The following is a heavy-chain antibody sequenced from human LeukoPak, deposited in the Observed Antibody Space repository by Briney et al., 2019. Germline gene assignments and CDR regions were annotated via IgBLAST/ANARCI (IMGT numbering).Heavy chain of an antibody. CDR2: ISSSGGST. D-gene: IGHD1-26*01. Sequence: GGSLRLSCAASGFTFSSYAMSWVRQAPGKGLEWVSGISSSGGSTYYADSVKGRFTISRDNSKNTLYLQMNSLRAEDTAVYYCAKGGKWDVTPFDYWGQGTLVTVSS. J-gene: IGHJ4*02. CDR1: GFTFSSYA. CDR3: AKGGKWDVTPFDY. V-gene: IGHV3-23*01.